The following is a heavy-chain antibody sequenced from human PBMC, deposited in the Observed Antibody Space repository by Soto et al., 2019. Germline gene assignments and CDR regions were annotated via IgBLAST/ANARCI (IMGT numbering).Heavy chain of an antibody. CDR3: ARRWGRSFDY. CDR2: IYYSGST. V-gene: IGHV4-59*08. Sequence: SETLSLTCTVSGGSISSYYWSWIRQPPGKGLEWIGYIYYSGSTSYNPSLKSRVTISVDTSKNQFSPKLSSVTAADTAVYYCARRWGRSFDYWGQGTLLTVSS. D-gene: IGHD2-15*01. CDR1: GGSISSYY. J-gene: IGHJ4*02.